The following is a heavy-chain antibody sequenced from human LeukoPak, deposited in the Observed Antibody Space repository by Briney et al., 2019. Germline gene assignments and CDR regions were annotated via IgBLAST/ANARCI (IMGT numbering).Heavy chain of an antibody. D-gene: IGHD2-21*01. CDR3: ATERGDSPDY. CDR1: GFTVSSNY. V-gene: IGHV3-23*01. Sequence: GGSLRLSCAASGFTVSSNYMSWVRQAPGKGLEWVSGISGSGTNTYYADSVKGRFTISRDNSKNTLYLQMNNLRAEDTAVYYCATERGDSPDYWGQGTLVTVSS. J-gene: IGHJ4*02. CDR2: ISGSGTNT.